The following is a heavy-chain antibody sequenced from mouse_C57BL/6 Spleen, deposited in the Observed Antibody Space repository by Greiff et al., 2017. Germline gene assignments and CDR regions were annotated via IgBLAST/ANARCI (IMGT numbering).Heavy chain of an antibody. CDR3: AIYDGLYYFDY. D-gene: IGHD2-3*01. Sequence: QVQLQPSGPELVKPGASVKISCKASGYAFSSSWMHWVKQRPGKGLEWIGRISPGDGDTNYNGKFKGKATLPAEQSSSTAYMQLSSLTSEYAAVYFCAIYDGLYYFDYWGQGTTLTVSS. CDR1: GYAFSSSW. V-gene: IGHV1-82*01. CDR2: ISPGDGDT. J-gene: IGHJ2*01.